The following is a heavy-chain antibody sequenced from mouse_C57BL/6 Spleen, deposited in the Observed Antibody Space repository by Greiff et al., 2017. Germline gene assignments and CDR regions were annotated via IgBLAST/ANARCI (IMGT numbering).Heavy chain of an antibody. CDR1: GFSLTSYG. CDR3: AKGGLLGAMDY. J-gene: IGHJ4*01. Sequence: VMLVESGPGLVQPSQSLSITCTVSGFSLTSYGVHWVRQPPGKGLEWLGVIWSGGSTDYNAAFISRLSISKDNSKSQVFFKMNSLQADDTAIYYCAKGGLLGAMDYWGQGTSVTVSS. CDR2: IWSGGST. V-gene: IGHV2-4*01. D-gene: IGHD2-3*01.